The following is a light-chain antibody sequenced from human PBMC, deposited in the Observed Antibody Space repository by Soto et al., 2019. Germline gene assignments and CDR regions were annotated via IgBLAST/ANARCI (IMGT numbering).Light chain of an antibody. Sequence: DIQMTQSPSTLSASVGDRVTITCRASQSISSWLAWYQQKPGKAPKLLIYDAASLESGVPSRFSGSGSGTEFTLTISSLQPDYFATYYCQQYNSYSVYTFGQGTKLEIK. CDR2: DAA. V-gene: IGKV1-5*01. CDR3: QQYNSYSVYT. J-gene: IGKJ2*01. CDR1: QSISSW.